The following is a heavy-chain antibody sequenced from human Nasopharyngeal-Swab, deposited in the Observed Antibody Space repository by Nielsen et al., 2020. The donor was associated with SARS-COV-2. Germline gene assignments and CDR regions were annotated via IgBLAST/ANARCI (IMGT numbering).Heavy chain of an antibody. J-gene: IGHJ3*02. Sequence: GGSLRLSCAASGFTFSSYAMHWVRQAPGKGLEWVAVISYDGINKYYADSVKGRFTISRDNSKNTLYLQMNSLRAEDTAVYYCARDPDVDIVATDAFDIWGQGTMVTVSS. D-gene: IGHD5-12*01. CDR1: GFTFSSYA. CDR2: ISYDGINK. CDR3: ARDPDVDIVATDAFDI. V-gene: IGHV3-30-3*01.